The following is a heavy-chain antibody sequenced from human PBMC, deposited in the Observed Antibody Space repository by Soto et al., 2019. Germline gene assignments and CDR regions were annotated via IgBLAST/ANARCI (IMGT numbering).Heavy chain of an antibody. CDR3: TRLEGGDY. D-gene: IGHD3-16*01. CDR2: IRSKANSYAT. V-gene: IGHV3-73*01. J-gene: IGHJ4*02. CDR1: GFTFSGSA. Sequence: EVQLVESGGGLVQPGGSLKLSCAASGFTFSGSAMHWVCQASGKGLEWVGRIRSKANSYATAYAASVKGRFTISRDDSKNTAYLQINSLKTEDTAVYYCTRLEGGDYWGQGTLVTVSS.